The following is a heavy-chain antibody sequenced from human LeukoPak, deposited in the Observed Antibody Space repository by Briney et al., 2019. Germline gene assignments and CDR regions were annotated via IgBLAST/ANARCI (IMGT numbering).Heavy chain of an antibody. CDR1: GFTFSSYS. J-gene: IGHJ6*04. Sequence: GGSLRLSCVGSGFTFSSYSMNWVRQAPGKGLEWVSSISTSSIYIYYADSVKGRFTISRDNARNSLSLQMNSLRAEDTAVYYCAELGIAMIGGVWGKGTTVTISS. CDR3: AELGIAMIGGV. D-gene: IGHD3-10*02. V-gene: IGHV3-21*01. CDR2: ISTSSIYI.